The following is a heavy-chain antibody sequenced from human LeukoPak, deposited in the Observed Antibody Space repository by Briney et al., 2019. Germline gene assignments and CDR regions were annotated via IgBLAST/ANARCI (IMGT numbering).Heavy chain of an antibody. CDR2: INHSGST. Sequence: SETLSLTCAVYGGSFSGYYWSWIRQPPGKGLEWIGEINHSGSTNYNPSLKSRVTISVDTSKNQFSLKLSSVTAADTAVYYCARLTLYYDFWSGYYKSYYFDYWGQGTLATVSS. J-gene: IGHJ4*02. V-gene: IGHV4-34*01. CDR3: ARLTLYYDFWSGYYKSYYFDY. CDR1: GGSFSGYY. D-gene: IGHD3-3*01.